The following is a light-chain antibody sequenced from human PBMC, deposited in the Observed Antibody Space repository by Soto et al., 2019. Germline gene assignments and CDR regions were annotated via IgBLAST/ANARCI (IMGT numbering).Light chain of an antibody. CDR1: QSLLQSNGKNY. CDR2: LGS. CDR3: MXXLQVPLT. J-gene: IGKJ5*01. V-gene: IGKV2-28*01. Sequence: DIVMTQSPPSLPVTPGEPASISCRSSQSLLQSNGKNYLDWYLQKPGQSPQLLIYLGSNRASGVPDRFSGSGSGTDFTLKISXXXAEXXXVXXCMXXLQVPLTFGQGTRLEVK.